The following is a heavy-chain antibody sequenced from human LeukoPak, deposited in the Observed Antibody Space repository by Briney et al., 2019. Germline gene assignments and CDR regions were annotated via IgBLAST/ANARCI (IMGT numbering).Heavy chain of an antibody. CDR3: ASQTGVIDY. CDR2: ISSSSSYI. V-gene: IGHV3-21*01. CDR1: GFTFSSYY. D-gene: IGHD1-1*01. J-gene: IGHJ4*02. Sequence: GGSLRLSCAASGFTFSSYYMNWVRQAPGKGLEWVSSISSSSSYICCADSVKGRFTISRDNAKNSLYLQMNSLRAEDTDVYYCASQTGVIDYRGQGTLVTVSS.